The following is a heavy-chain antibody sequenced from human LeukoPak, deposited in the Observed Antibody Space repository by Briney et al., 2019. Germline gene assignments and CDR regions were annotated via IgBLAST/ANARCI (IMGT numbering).Heavy chain of an antibody. CDR2: ISWNSGSI. CDR3: AKGKWIQLWYDAFDI. Sequence: GGSLRLSCAASGFTFDDYAMHWVRHAPGKGLEGVSGISWNSGSIVYADSVKGRFTISRDNAKNSLYLQMNSLRAEDTALYYCAKGKWIQLWYDAFDIWGQGTMVTVSS. D-gene: IGHD5-18*01. J-gene: IGHJ3*02. CDR1: GFTFDDYA. V-gene: IGHV3-9*01.